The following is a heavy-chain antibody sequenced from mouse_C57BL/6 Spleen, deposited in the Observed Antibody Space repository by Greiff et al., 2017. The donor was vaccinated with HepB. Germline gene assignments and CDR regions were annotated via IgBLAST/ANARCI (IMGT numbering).Heavy chain of an antibody. Sequence: QVQLQQSGAELVKPGASVKMSCKASGYTFTSYWITWVKQRPGQGLEWIGDIYPGSGSTNYNEKFKSKATLTVDTSSSTAYMQLSSLTSEDSAVYYCARETNYYGSDYWGQGTTLTVSS. CDR3: ARETNYYGSDY. V-gene: IGHV1-55*01. J-gene: IGHJ2*01. CDR1: GYTFTSYW. CDR2: IYPGSGST. D-gene: IGHD1-1*01.